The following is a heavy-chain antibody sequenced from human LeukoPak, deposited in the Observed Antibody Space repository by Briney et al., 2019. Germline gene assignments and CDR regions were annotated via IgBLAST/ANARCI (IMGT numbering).Heavy chain of an antibody. V-gene: IGHV3-23*01. D-gene: IGHD1-1*01. J-gene: IGHJ4*02. Sequence: GGSLRLSCAASRFTFSSYAMSWVRQAPGKGLEWVSAISGSGGSTYYADSVKGRFTISRDNSKNTLYLQMNSLRAEDTAVYYCAKDEDWIDELSVDYWGQGTLVTVSS. CDR1: RFTFSSYA. CDR3: AKDEDWIDELSVDY. CDR2: ISGSGGST.